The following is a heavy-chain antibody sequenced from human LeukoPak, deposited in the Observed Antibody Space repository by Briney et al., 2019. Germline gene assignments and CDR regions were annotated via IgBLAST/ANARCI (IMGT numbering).Heavy chain of an antibody. D-gene: IGHD2-2*01. CDR2: ISRDSNDI. V-gene: IGHV3-21*01. J-gene: IGHJ4*02. Sequence: PGGSLRLSCEASGFSFSSYSMSWVRQAPGKGLEWVSFISRDSNDIYHADSVRGRFTISRDNAKNSLYLQMSSLRADDTAVYYCARDLPAAVDWGQGTQVTASS. CDR1: GFSFSSYS. CDR3: ARDLPAAVD.